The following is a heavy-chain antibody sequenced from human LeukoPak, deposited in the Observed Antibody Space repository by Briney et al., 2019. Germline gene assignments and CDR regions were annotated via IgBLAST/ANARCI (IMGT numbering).Heavy chain of an antibody. V-gene: IGHV4-4*02. Sequence: SGTLSLTCAVSGGSISSSNWWSWVRQPPGKGLEWIGEIYHSGSTNYNPSLKSRVTISVDKSKNQFSLKLSSATAADTAVYYYARVRIAVDEVYFDYWGQGTLVTVSS. CDR2: IYHSGST. D-gene: IGHD6-19*01. CDR3: ARVRIAVDEVYFDY. J-gene: IGHJ4*02. CDR1: GGSISSSNW.